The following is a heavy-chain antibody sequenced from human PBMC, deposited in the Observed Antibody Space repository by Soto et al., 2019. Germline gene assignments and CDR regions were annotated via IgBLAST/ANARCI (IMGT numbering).Heavy chain of an antibody. CDR2: IYYSGST. V-gene: IGHV4-39*01. Sequence: SETLSLTCTVSGGSISSSSSYWGWIRQPPGKGLEWIGSIYYSGSTYYNPSLKSRVTISVDTSKNQFSLKLSSVTAADTAVYYCARHPTNPEYSSSFLDYWGQGTLVTVSS. D-gene: IGHD6-6*01. J-gene: IGHJ4*02. CDR1: GGSISSSSSY. CDR3: ARHPTNPEYSSSFLDY.